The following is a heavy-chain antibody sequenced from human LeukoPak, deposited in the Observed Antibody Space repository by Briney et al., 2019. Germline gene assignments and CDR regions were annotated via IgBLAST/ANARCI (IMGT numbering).Heavy chain of an antibody. V-gene: IGHV3-20*04. Sequence: LGGTLRLSCAASGFTFSSYGMSWVRQAPGKGLEWVSGINWNGGSTGYADSVKGRFTISRDNAKNSLYLQMNSLGAEDTALYYCAREGSGDAFDICGQGTMVTVSS. CDR2: INWNGGST. D-gene: IGHD2-15*01. J-gene: IGHJ3*02. CDR1: GFTFSSYG. CDR3: AREGSGDAFDI.